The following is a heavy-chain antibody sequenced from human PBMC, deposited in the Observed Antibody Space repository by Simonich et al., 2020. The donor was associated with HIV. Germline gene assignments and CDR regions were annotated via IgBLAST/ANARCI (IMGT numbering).Heavy chain of an antibody. D-gene: IGHD3-22*01. CDR1: GGSFSGYY. CDR2: INHRGRT. Sequence: QVQLQQWGAGLLKPSETLSLTCAVYGGSFSGYYWNWIRQPPGKGLEWIGEINHRGRTNPNPSLRSRVTISVDTSKNQFSLKLSAVTAADTAVYYCARHSASYDSSGRRYFDLWGRGTLVTVFS. J-gene: IGHJ2*01. V-gene: IGHV4-34*01. CDR3: ARHSASYDSSGRRYFDL.